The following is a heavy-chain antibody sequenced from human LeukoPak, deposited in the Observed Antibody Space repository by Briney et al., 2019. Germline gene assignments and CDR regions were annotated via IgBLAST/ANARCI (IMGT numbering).Heavy chain of an antibody. V-gene: IGHV3-74*01. CDR2: IKTDGSRT. D-gene: IGHD4-23*01. J-gene: IGHJ4*02. CDR3: AREMRGSNSEDY. CDR1: GFTFSSYW. Sequence: GGSLRLSCAVSGFTFSSYWMHWVGQAPGKGLVWVSSIKTDGSRTSYADSEKGRFTISRDNAKNTLYLQMTSLRAEDTAVYYCAREMRGSNSEDYWGQGTLVTVSS.